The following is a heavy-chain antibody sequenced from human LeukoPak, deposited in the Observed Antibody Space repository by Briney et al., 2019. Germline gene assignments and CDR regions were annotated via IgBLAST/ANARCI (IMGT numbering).Heavy chain of an antibody. CDR3: ARPRNSGSYYAEDAFDI. D-gene: IGHD1-26*01. CDR2: IYPGDSDT. V-gene: IGHV5-51*01. Sequence: GVSLKISCQGSGYSFTSYWIGWVRPMPGKGLEWMGFIYPGDSDTRYSTSFQGQVTISADKSISTAYLQWSSRKASDTAMYYCARPRNSGSYYAEDAFDIWGQGTMVTVSS. J-gene: IGHJ3*02. CDR1: GYSFTSYW.